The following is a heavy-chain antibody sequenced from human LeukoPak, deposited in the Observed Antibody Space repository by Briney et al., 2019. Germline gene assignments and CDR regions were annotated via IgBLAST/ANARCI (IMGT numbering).Heavy chain of an antibody. CDR1: GYTFTNYF. D-gene: IGHD6-13*01. J-gene: IGHJ4*02. CDR2: INPITGTT. V-gene: IGHV1-46*01. CDR3: AREERLIEATGGGAFDY. Sequence: ASVKVSCKASGYTFTNYFMHWVRQAPGQGLEWMGIINPITGTTTYAQKFQGRVTMTRDTSTGTVYMELSSLRSEDTAVYYCAREERLIEATGGGAFDYWGQGTLVTVS.